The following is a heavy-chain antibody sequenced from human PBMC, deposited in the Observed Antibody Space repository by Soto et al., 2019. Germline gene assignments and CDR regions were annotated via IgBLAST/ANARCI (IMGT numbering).Heavy chain of an antibody. V-gene: IGHV3-7*01. CDR2: IKQDGNEK. CDR1: GITFSNYW. D-gene: IGHD6-19*01. Sequence: GGSLRLSCAASGITFSNYWMSWVRQAPGKGLEWVANIKQDGNEKYYVDSLKGRFTISRDNANNSLYLQMNSLRAEDTAVYYCARGKSSRYFDYWGQGTPVTVSS. CDR3: ARGKSSRYFDY. J-gene: IGHJ4*02.